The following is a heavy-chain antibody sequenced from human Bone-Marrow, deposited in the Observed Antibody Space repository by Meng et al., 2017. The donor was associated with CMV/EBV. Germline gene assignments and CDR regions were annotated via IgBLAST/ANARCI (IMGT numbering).Heavy chain of an antibody. V-gene: IGHV3-48*03. CDR2: ISSSGSTI. J-gene: IGHJ5*02. Sequence: GESLKISCAASGFTFSSYEMNWVRQAPGKGLEWVSYISSSGSTIYYADSVKGRFTISRDNAKNSLYLQMNSLRAEDTAVYYCARMSDYYDSSGFNFDPWGQGTLATVSS. CDR1: GFTFSSYE. D-gene: IGHD3-22*01. CDR3: ARMSDYYDSSGFNFDP.